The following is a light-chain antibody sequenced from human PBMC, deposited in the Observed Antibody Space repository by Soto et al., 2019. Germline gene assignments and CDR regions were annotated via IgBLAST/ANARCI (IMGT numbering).Light chain of an antibody. V-gene: IGLV2-14*01. CDR2: EVS. Sequence: QLVLTQPASVSGSPGQSITISCTGTSSDVGGYNYVSWYQQHPGKGPKLMIYEVSNRPSGVSNRFSGSRSGNTASLTISGLQAEDEADYYCSSYTSINSYVFGSGTKVTVL. J-gene: IGLJ1*01. CDR3: SSYTSINSYV. CDR1: SSDVGGYNY.